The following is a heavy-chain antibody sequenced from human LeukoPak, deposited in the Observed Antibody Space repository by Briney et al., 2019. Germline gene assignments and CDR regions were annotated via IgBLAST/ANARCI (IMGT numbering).Heavy chain of an antibody. CDR1: GFTFSSYA. D-gene: IGHD6-19*01. Sequence: GGSLRLSCAASGFTFSSYAMSWVRQAPGKGLEWASAISGTGGSTYYAGSVRGRFTLSRDNSKNTLYLQMNSLRAEDTAVYYCARSGFVAGTVDWFDPWGQGALVTVSS. V-gene: IGHV3-23*01. CDR3: ARSGFVAGTVDWFDP. CDR2: ISGTGGST. J-gene: IGHJ5*02.